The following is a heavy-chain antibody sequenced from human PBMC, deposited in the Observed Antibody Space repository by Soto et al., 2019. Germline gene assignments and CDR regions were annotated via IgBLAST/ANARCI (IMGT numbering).Heavy chain of an antibody. J-gene: IGHJ4*02. CDR1: GFAFSRYD. D-gene: IGHD3-22*01. V-gene: IGHV3-13*04. CDR3: ARSPYYYDSSNYYGY. CDR2: IGTADDT. Sequence: PGGSLRLSCAASGFAFSRYDMHWVRQATGKGLEWVSAIGTADDTYYPDSVKGRFTISRDNAKNSLYLQLNSLRDEDTAVYYCARSPYYYDSSNYYGYWGQGTLVTVSS.